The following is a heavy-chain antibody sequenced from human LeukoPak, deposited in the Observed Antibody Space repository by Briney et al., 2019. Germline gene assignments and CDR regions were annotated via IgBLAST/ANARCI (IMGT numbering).Heavy chain of an antibody. V-gene: IGHV3-48*04. J-gene: IGHJ3*02. CDR3: ARDPQLAPGIAAAGDAFDI. CDR1: GFTFSSYS. Sequence: PGGSLRLSCAASGFTFSSYSMNWVRQAPGKGLEWVSYISSSSTIYYADSVKGRFTISRDNAKNSLYLQMNSLTAEDTAVYYCARDPQLAPGIAAAGDAFDIWGQGTMVTVSS. CDR2: ISSSSTI. D-gene: IGHD6-13*01.